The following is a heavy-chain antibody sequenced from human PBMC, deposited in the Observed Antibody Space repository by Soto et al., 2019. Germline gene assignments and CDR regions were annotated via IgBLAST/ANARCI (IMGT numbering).Heavy chain of an antibody. CDR3: THRRGFEIFDY. J-gene: IGHJ4*02. CDR1: GFSLSTSEVG. CDR2: IYWDDDK. Sequence: QITLKESGPPLVKPTQTLTLTCTFSGFSLSTSEVGVAWIRQPPGKALEWLALIYWDDDKRYSPSLKSRLTITKDTSKNQVVLTMTNMDPVDTATYYCTHRRGFEIFDYWGQGTLVTVSS. V-gene: IGHV2-5*02. D-gene: IGHD3-10*01.